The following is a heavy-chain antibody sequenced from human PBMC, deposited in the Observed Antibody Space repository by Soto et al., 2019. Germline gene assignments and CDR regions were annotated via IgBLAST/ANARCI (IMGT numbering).Heavy chain of an antibody. CDR3: VLYYDTYFDY. J-gene: IGHJ4*02. Sequence: ASVKVSCKASGYTFTASYMHWVRQAPGQGLAWMGWINPNSGGTNYAQKFQGWVTMTRDTSISTAYMELSRLCSDFTSVYYCVLYYDTYFDYGGQRTLVTVSS. D-gene: IGHD3-22*01. CDR2: INPNSGGT. CDR1: GYTFTASY. V-gene: IGHV1-2*04.